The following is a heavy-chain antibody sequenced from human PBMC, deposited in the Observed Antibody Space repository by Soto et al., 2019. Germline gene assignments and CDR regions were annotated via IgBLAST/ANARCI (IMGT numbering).Heavy chain of an antibody. CDR3: ARPLNGADAFDI. CDR1: GFTFSSYE. V-gene: IGHV3-48*03. CDR2: ISSSGSTI. J-gene: IGHJ3*02. Sequence: TGGSLRLSCAASGFTFSSYEMNWVRQAPGKGLEWVSYISSSGSTIYYADSVKGRFTISRDNAKNSLYLQMNSLRAEDTAVYYCARPLNGADAFDIWGQGTMVTVSS. D-gene: IGHD2-8*01.